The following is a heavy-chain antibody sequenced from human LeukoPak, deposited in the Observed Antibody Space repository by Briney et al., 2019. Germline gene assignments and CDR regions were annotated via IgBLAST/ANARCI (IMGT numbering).Heavy chain of an antibody. CDR2: DGST. J-gene: IGHJ4*02. CDR1: GGSISSGGYH. D-gene: IGHD2-21*01. V-gene: IGHV4-31*03. CDR3: AIYFVGGGGRGN. Sequence: SETLSLTCTVSGGSISSGGYHWSWIRQHPGKGLEWIGNDGSTYYNPSLKSRVTISVDTSKNQFSLKLSSVTAADTAIYYCAIYFVGGGGRGNWGQGTLLTVSS.